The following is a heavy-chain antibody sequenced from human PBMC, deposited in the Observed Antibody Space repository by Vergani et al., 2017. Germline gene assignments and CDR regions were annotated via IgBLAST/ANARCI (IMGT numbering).Heavy chain of an antibody. Sequence: EVQLVESGGGLVKPGGSLRLSCAASGFTFSSYSMNWVRQAPGKGLEWVSSISSSSSYIYYADSVKGRFTISRDNAKNSLYLQMNSLRAEDTAVYYCARARPSNFDYYDSSGYYYVAYYGMDVWGQGTAVTVS. D-gene: IGHD3-22*01. V-gene: IGHV3-21*01. J-gene: IGHJ6*02. CDR1: GFTFSSYS. CDR3: ARARPSNFDYYDSSGYYYVAYYGMDV. CDR2: ISSSSSYI.